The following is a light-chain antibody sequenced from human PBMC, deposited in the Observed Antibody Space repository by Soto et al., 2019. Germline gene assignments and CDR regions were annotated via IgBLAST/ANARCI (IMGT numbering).Light chain of an antibody. CDR3: QKYNSAPPWT. CDR1: QDISNY. CDR2: AAS. V-gene: IGKV1-27*01. J-gene: IGKJ1*01. Sequence: DIQMTQSPSSLSASVGDRVTITCRATQDISNYLAWYQQKPGKVPNLLIYAASTLQSGVLSRFSGSGSGTDFTLTISSLQPEDVPTYYCQKYNSAPPWTFGQGTKVEI.